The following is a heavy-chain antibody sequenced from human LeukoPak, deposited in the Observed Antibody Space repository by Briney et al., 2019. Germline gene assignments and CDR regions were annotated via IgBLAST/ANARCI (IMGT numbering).Heavy chain of an antibody. V-gene: IGHV3-7*01. J-gene: IGHJ6*03. CDR3: ARIFRANYYMDV. D-gene: IGHD3-3*01. Sequence: GGSLRLSCAASGFTFDDYRMSWVRQAPGKGLEWVANIKQDGSEKYYVDSVKGRFTISRDNAKNSLYLQMNSLRAEDTAVYYCARIFRANYYMDVWGKGTTVTVSS. CDR1: GFTFDDYR. CDR2: IKQDGSEK.